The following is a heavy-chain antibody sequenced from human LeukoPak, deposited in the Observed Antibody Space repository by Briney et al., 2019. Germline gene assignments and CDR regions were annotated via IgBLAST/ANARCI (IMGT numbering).Heavy chain of an antibody. V-gene: IGHV3-30*02. J-gene: IGHJ4*02. CDR3: AKDKAISSGSEYYFDY. D-gene: IGHD3-3*01. Sequence: GGSLRLSCAASGFTFSSYGMHWVREAPGKGLEWAAFTRYDGSNKYYADSVKGRFTISRDNSKNTLYLQMNSLRAEDTAVYYCAKDKAISSGSEYYFDYWGQGTLVTVSS. CDR2: TRYDGSNK. CDR1: GFTFSSYG.